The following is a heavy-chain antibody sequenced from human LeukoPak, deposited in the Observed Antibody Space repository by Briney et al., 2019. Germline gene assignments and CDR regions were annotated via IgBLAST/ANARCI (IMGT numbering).Heavy chain of an antibody. J-gene: IGHJ4*02. CDR2: ISAYNGNT. CDR1: GYTFNSYG. Sequence: ASVKVSCKASGYTFNSYGISWVRQAPGQGLEWMGWISAYNGNTYYAQELQGRVTMTTDTSTSTAYMELRSLRSDDTAVYYCARDFPLVVGATTDYFDYWGQGTLVSVSS. CDR3: ARDFPLVVGATTDYFDY. D-gene: IGHD1-26*01. V-gene: IGHV1-18*01.